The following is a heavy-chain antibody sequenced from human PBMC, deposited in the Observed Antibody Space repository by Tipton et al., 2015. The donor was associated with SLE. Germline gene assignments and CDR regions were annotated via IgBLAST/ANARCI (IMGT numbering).Heavy chain of an antibody. V-gene: IGHV3-23*01. CDR2: ISSGGGFT. D-gene: IGHD1-26*01. CDR1: GFTFTNYA. CDR3: ARGLPSGTDWGSFDF. J-gene: IGHJ4*02. Sequence: GSLRLSCAASGFTFTNYAMSWVRQAPGKGLEWVSSISSGGGFTYYADSVKGRFTISRDNSKNTLFLQMNSLRAEATAVYYCARGLPSGTDWGSFDFWGQGTLVTVSS.